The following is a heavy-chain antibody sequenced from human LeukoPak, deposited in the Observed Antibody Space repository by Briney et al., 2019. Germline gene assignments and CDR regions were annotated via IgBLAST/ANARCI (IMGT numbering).Heavy chain of an antibody. CDR3: VKTALRFLEWLLSPHDY. D-gene: IGHD3-3*01. CDR1: GFTFSSYA. CDR2: MSGGGGSK. Sequence: GGFLRLSCAASGFTFSSYAMGWVRQAPGKGLEWVSGMSGGGGSKYYADSVKGRFTISRDNSKDTLYLQMNSLRAEDTAVYYCVKTALRFLEWLLSPHDYWGQGTLVTVSS. V-gene: IGHV3-23*01. J-gene: IGHJ4*02.